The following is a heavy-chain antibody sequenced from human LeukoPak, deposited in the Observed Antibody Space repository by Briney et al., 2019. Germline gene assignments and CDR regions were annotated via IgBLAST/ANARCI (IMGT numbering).Heavy chain of an antibody. J-gene: IGHJ5*02. CDR1: GGSISSGSYY. CDR3: ARDLVSSGGFDP. CDR2: IYTSGST. Sequence: SETLSLTCTVSGGSISSGSYYWSWIRQPAGKGLEWIGRIYTSGSTNYNPSLKSRVTISVDTSKNQLCLKLSSVTAADTAVYYCARDLVSSGGFDPWGQGTLGTVSS. D-gene: IGHD6-19*01. V-gene: IGHV4-61*02.